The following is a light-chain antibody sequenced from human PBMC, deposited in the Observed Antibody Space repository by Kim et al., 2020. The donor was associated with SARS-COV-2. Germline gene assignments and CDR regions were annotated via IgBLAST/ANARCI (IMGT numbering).Light chain of an antibody. CDR2: GNT. Sequence: RVTISCSGSSANIGAPSCVHWYQHLPGTAPKLLIYGNTNRPSGVPDRFSGSKSGASASLAITGLQAEDEGDYYCQSYDSRLNDYVFGPGTKVTVL. CDR3: QSYDSRLNDYV. V-gene: IGLV1-40*03. J-gene: IGLJ1*01. CDR1: SANIGAPSC.